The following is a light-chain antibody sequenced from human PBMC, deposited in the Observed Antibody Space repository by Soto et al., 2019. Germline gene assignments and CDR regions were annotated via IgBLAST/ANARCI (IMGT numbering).Light chain of an antibody. Sequence: EIGLTQSPGNLSLSPGEKDTLSCRASQSVSSSYLAWYQQKPGQAPRLLIYGASSRATGIPDRFSGSGSGTDFTLTISRLEPEDFAVYYCQQYGSSFGQGTKVDIK. CDR3: QQYGSS. V-gene: IGKV3-20*01. J-gene: IGKJ1*01. CDR2: GAS. CDR1: QSVSSSY.